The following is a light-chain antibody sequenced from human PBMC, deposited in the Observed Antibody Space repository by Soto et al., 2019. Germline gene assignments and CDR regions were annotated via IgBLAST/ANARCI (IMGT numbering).Light chain of an antibody. CDR2: AAS. V-gene: IGKV1-39*01. CDR1: QSISSY. Sequence: DRVTITCRASQSISSYLNWYQQKPGKAPKLLIYAASSLQSGVPSRFSGSGSGTDFTLTISSLQPEDFATYYCQQYNSYPWTFGQGTKVDI. J-gene: IGKJ1*01. CDR3: QQYNSYPWT.